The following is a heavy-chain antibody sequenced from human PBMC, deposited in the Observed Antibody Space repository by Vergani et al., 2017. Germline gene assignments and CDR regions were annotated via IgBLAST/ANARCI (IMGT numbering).Heavy chain of an antibody. Sequence: QVQLVQSGAEVKKPGASVKVSCKASGYTFTSYYMHWVRQAPGQGLEWMGIINPSGGSTSYAQKFQGRVTMTRDTSTSTVYMELSSLRSEDTAVYYCASYLCTTGTTGSMSVFDYWGQGTLVTVSS. CDR3: ASYLCTTGTTGSMSVFDY. D-gene: IGHD1-1*01. CDR2: INPSGGST. J-gene: IGHJ4*02. V-gene: IGHV1-46*03. CDR1: GYTFTSYY.